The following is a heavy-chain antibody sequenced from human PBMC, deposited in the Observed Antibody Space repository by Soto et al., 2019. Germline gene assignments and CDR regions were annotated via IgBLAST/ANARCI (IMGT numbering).Heavy chain of an antibody. D-gene: IGHD1-26*01. CDR2: IYYSGST. J-gene: IGHJ4*02. Sequence: QVQLQESGPGLVKPSQTLSLTCTVSGGSISSGDYYWSWIRQPPGKGLEWIGYIYYSGSTYYNPSLKSRVTISVDPSKNQFSPKLSSVTAADTAVYFCAREGGIGGATTGDYGGQGTLVTVSS. V-gene: IGHV4-30-4*01. CDR1: GGSISSGDYY. CDR3: AREGGIGGATTGDY.